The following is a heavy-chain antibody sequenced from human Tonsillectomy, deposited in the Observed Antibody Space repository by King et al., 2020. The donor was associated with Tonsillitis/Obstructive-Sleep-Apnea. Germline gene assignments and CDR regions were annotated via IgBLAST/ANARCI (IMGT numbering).Heavy chain of an antibody. CDR1: GGSFSGYY. Sequence: VQLQQWGAGLLKPSETLSLTCAVYGGSFSGYYWSWIRQPPGKGLEWSGEINHSGSTNYNPSLKSRVTISVDTSKNQLSLKLSSVTAADTAVDYCARGKYYDICTGDDPGMFDYWGQRTLVTVSS. V-gene: IGHV4-34*01. D-gene: IGHD3-9*01. J-gene: IGHJ4*02. CDR3: ARGKYYDICTGDDPGMFDY. CDR2: INHSGST.